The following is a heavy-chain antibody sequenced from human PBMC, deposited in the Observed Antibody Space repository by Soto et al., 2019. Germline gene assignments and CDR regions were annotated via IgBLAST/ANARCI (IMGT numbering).Heavy chain of an antibody. CDR1: GFTFSSYG. J-gene: IGHJ4*02. CDR3: AKDGSYGYQYYFVY. Sequence: QVQLVESGGGVVQPGRSLRLSCAASGFTFSSYGMHWVRQAPGKGLEWVAVISYDGSNKYYADSVKGRFTISRDNSKNTLYLQMHSLRAEDTAVYYCAKDGSYGYQYYFVYWGQGTLVTVSS. D-gene: IGHD5-18*01. V-gene: IGHV3-30*18. CDR2: ISYDGSNK.